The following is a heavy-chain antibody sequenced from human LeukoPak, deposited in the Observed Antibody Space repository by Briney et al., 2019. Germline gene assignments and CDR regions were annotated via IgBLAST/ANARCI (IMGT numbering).Heavy chain of an antibody. CDR1: GYTFTSYG. D-gene: IGHD3-22*01. J-gene: IGHJ4*02. Sequence: SVKVSCKASGYTFTSYGISWVRQAPGQGLEWMGGIIPIFGTANYAQKFQGRVTITADESTSTAYMELSSLRSEDTAVYYCARESYDSSGSVFDYWGQGTLVTVSS. CDR2: IIPIFGTA. V-gene: IGHV1-69*13. CDR3: ARESYDSSGSVFDY.